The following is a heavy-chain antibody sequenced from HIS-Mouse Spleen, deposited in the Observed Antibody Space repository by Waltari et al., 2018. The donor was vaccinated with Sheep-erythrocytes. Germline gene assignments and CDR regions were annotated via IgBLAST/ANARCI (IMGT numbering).Heavy chain of an antibody. CDR3: ARALSIAARPNWFDP. J-gene: IGHJ5*02. CDR1: GGSFRVYY. V-gene: IGHV4-34*01. CDR2: INHSGST. Sequence: QVQLQQWGAGLLKPSETLSLTCAVYGGSFRVYYWSWIRQPPGKGLEWIGEINHSGSTNYNPSLKSRVTISVDTSKNQFSLKLSSVTAADTAVYYCARALSIAARPNWFDPWGQGTLVTVSS. D-gene: IGHD6-6*01.